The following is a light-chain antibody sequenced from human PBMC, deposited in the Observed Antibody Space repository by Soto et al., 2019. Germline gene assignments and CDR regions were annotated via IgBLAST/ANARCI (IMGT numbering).Light chain of an antibody. CDR1: QNIRSW. J-gene: IGKJ2*01. V-gene: IGKV1-5*01. CDR3: QHYNGY. CDR2: DAS. Sequence: DMPMTQAPTTLSASVGDRVTITCRASQNIRSWLAWYQQKPGKAPKVLIYDASTLESGVPSRFSGSGFGTEFTRTISSLQPDDFAYYYCQHYNGYFGQGTKLEIK.